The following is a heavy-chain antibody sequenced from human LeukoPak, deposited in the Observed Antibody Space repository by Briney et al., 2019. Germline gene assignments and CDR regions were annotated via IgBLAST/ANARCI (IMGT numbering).Heavy chain of an antibody. V-gene: IGHV3-30-3*01. Sequence: GGSLRLSCAASGFTFSSYAMHWVRQAPGEGLEWVAVISYDGSNKYYADSVKGRFTISRNNSKNTLYLQMNSLRAEDTAVYYCASLSATVTTLGYFQHWGQGTLVTVSS. J-gene: IGHJ1*01. CDR1: GFTFSSYA. CDR3: ASLSATVTTLGYFQH. D-gene: IGHD4-11*01. CDR2: ISYDGSNK.